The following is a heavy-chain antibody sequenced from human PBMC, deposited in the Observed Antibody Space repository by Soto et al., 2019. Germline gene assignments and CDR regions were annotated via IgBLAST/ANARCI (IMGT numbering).Heavy chain of an antibody. CDR1: GFDFSGSE. Sequence: EVKLVESGGALVQPGGSLRLSCIASGFDFSGSEMNWFRQAPGKGLEWVAYITGSGGVMFHADSVKGRFSISRDNAKNSLFLEMSDLTADDTGVYYCAKVAPFILGSPFWGQGTLVTVSS. D-gene: IGHD2-21*01. J-gene: IGHJ4*02. CDR3: AKVAPFILGSPF. V-gene: IGHV3-48*03. CDR2: ITGSGGVM.